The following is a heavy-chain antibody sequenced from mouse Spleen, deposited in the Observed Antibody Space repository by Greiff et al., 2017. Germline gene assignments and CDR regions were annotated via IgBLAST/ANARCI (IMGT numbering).Heavy chain of an antibody. V-gene: IGHV1-42*01. D-gene: IGHD2-3*01. Sequence: EVKLVESGPELVKPGASVKISCKASGYSFTGYYMNWVKQSPEKSLEWIGEINPSTGGTTYNQKFKAKATLTVDKSSSTAYMQLKSLTSEDSAVYYCARYDGPLAMDYWGQGTSVTVSS. CDR1: GYSFTGYY. CDR2: INPSTGGT. CDR3: ARYDGPLAMDY. J-gene: IGHJ4*01.